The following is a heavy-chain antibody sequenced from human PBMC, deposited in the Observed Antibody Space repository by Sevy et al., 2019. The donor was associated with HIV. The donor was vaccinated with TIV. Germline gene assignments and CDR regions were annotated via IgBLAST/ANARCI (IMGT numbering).Heavy chain of an antibody. D-gene: IGHD2-15*01. CDR1: GFNFINYG. Sequence: GGSLRLSCAASGFNFINYGMSWVRQAPGKGLEWVSVISGSGDTTNYGDSVKGRFVISRDNSMNTRYLQLNSLRAEDTAVYYCAKDIRVALVVPSPGYGMDVWGHGTSVTVSS. J-gene: IGHJ6*02. CDR2: ISGSGDTT. CDR3: AKDIRVALVVPSPGYGMDV. V-gene: IGHV3-23*01.